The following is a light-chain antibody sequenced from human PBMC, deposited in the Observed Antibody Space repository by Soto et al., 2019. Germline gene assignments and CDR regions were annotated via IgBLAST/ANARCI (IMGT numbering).Light chain of an antibody. J-gene: IGKJ1*01. Sequence: EIVLTQSPAALSVSPWEIATLSCRASQSVSSYLAWYQQKPGQAPRLLIYDASNRATGIPARFSGSGSGTDFTLTISRLEPEDFALYYCQQYSSSHRTFGQGTKVDIK. CDR2: DAS. CDR3: QQYSSSHRT. CDR1: QSVSSY. V-gene: IGKV3-11*01.